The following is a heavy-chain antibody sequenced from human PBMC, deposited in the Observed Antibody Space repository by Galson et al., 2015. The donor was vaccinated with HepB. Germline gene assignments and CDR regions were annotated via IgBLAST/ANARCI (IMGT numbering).Heavy chain of an antibody. CDR2: ISSSSSYT. Sequence: SLRLSCAASGFTFSDYYMSWIRQAPGKGLEWVSYISSSSSYTNYADSVKGRFTISRDNAKNSLYLQMNSLRAEDTAVYYCARAGGGYCSGGSCFFDYWGQGTLVTVSS. D-gene: IGHD2-15*01. CDR3: ARAGGGYCSGGSCFFDY. CDR1: GFTFSDYY. J-gene: IGHJ4*02. V-gene: IGHV3-11*05.